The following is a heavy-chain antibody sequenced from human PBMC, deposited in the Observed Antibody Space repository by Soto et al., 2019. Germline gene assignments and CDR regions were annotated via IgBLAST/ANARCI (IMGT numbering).Heavy chain of an antibody. V-gene: IGHV1-58*01. J-gene: IGHJ6*02. Sequence: GFTFTSSAVQWVRQARGQRLEWIGWIVVGSGNTNYAQEFQERVTITRDMSTSTAYMELSSLRSEDTAVYYCAAGEFSGSYYLYYYYGMDVWGQGTTVTVSS. CDR2: IVVGSGNT. CDR1: GFTFTSSA. D-gene: IGHD1-26*01. CDR3: AAGEFSGSYYLYYYYGMDV.